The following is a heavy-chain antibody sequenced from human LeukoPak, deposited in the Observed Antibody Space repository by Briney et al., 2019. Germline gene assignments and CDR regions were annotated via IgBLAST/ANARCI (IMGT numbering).Heavy chain of an antibody. J-gene: IGHJ4*02. CDR3: SGRSGFSSIY. CDR2: ISPDGSDE. V-gene: IGHV3-7*01. D-gene: IGHD2-2*01. Sequence: GGSLRLSCEASGFTFNTHWMNWVRQTPGKGLEWMANISPDGSDEFYVDSVKGRFTISRDNAKNSVYLQVNNLRAKDTGVYYCSGRSGFSSIYWGQGILVTVSS. CDR1: GFTFNTHW.